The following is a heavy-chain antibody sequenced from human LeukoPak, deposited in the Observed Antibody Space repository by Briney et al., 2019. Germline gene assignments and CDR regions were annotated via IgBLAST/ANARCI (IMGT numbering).Heavy chain of an antibody. J-gene: IGHJ5*02. CDR2: IYYSGST. Sequence: SETLSLTCTVSGGSISSSSYYWGWIRQPPGKGLEWIGSIYYSGSTYYNPSLKSRVTISVDTSKNQFSLKLSSVTAADTAVYYCAREHITMVRGAENWFDPWGQGTLVTVSS. D-gene: IGHD3-10*01. CDR1: GGSISSSSYY. V-gene: IGHV4-39*07. CDR3: AREHITMVRGAENWFDP.